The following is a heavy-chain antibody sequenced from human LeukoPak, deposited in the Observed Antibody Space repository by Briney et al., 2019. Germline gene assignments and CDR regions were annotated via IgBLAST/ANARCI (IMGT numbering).Heavy chain of an antibody. CDR3: ARDRYTSPPEGGAFDI. CDR1: GGSINNYY. D-gene: IGHD3-16*02. V-gene: IGHV4-59*01. CDR2: IYDSETI. Sequence: PSETLSLTCTVSGGSINNYYWSCIRQPPGKGLEWVGYIYDSETINYNPSLKSRVTISVDTSKNQFSLKLSSVNAADTAVYYCARDRYTSPPEGGAFDIWGQGTMATVSS. J-gene: IGHJ3*02.